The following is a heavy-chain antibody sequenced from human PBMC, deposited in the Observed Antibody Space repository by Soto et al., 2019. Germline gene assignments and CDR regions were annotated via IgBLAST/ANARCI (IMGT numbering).Heavy chain of an antibody. Sequence: VQLVESGGGVVQPGRSLRLSCAASGFTFSDYAMHWVRQAPGKGMEWVAVVSHDGRNTHYADSVKGRFTISRDSSKNTVSLEMTSLRAEDTVVYYCAKGGRQWLVTSDFNYWGQGAMVTVSS. V-gene: IGHV3-30*18. CDR3: AKGGRQWLVTSDFNY. CDR1: GFTFSDYA. CDR2: VSHDGRNT. J-gene: IGHJ4*02. D-gene: IGHD6-19*01.